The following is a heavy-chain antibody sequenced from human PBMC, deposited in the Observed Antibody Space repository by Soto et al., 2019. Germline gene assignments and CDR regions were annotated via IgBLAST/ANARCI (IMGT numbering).Heavy chain of an antibody. CDR1: GFSLSTSGVG. V-gene: IGHV2-5*02. J-gene: IGHJ6*02. Sequence: QITLKESGPTLVKPTQTLTLTCTFSGFSLSTSGVGVGWIRQPPGKALEWLALIYWDDDKRYSPSLQRRLTITKDTSKNQVVLTMTNMAPVDTATYYCSHRRQSYYYYGMDVWGQGTTVTVSS. CDR3: SHRRQSYYYYGMDV. CDR2: IYWDDDK.